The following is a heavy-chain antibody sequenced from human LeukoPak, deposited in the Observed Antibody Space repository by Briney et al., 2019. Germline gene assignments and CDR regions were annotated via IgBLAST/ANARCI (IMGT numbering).Heavy chain of an antibody. CDR3: ASWSASGYYNYYYYYMDV. CDR2: IIPILGIA. Sequence: SVKVSCKASGGTFSSYAISWVRQAPGQGLEWMGRIIPILGIANYAQKFRGRVTITADKSTSTAYMELSSLRSEDTAVYYCASWSASGYYNYYYYYMDVWGKGTTVTVSS. D-gene: IGHD3-3*01. CDR1: GGTFSSYA. J-gene: IGHJ6*03. V-gene: IGHV1-69*04.